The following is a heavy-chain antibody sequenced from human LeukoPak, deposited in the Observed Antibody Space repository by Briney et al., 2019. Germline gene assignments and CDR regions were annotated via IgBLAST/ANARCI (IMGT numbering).Heavy chain of an antibody. CDR2: TNHSGST. Sequence: SETLSLTCAVYGGSFSGYYWSWIRQPPGKGLEWIGETNHSGSTNYNPSLKSRVTISVDTSKNQFSLKLSSVTAADTAVYYCARALTVTTDGAQNDYWGQGTLVTVSS. J-gene: IGHJ4*02. D-gene: IGHD4-17*01. CDR1: GGSFSGYY. CDR3: ARALTVTTDGAQNDY. V-gene: IGHV4-34*01.